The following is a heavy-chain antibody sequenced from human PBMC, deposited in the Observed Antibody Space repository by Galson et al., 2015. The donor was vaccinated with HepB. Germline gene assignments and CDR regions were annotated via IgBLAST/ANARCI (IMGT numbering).Heavy chain of an antibody. CDR2: ISRSSTYT. CDR3: ARVADADYGDHSHFDY. V-gene: IGHV3-11*06. J-gene: IGHJ4*02. D-gene: IGHD4-17*01. Sequence: SLRLSCAASGFTFSDYYMSWIRQAPGKGLEWVSYISRSSTYTNYADSVKGRFTISRDNAKKSLYLQINSLRAEDTAVYYCARVADADYGDHSHFDYWGQGTLVTVSS. CDR1: GFTFSDYY.